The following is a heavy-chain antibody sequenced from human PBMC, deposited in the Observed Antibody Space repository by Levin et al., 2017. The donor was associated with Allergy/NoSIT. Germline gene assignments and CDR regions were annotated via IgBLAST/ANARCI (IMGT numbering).Heavy chain of an antibody. CDR2: MSAYNGNT. CDR3: VRDSPGTGGNWFDP. J-gene: IGHJ5*02. CDR1: GYTFTSYG. V-gene: IGHV1-18*04. D-gene: IGHD1-1*01. Sequence: ASVKVSCKASGYTFTSYGINWVRQAPGQGLEWMGWMSAYNGNTNYAQKLQGRVTMTTDTSTRTAYMELGSLRSDDTAVYYCVRDSPGTGGNWFDPWGQGTLVTVSS.